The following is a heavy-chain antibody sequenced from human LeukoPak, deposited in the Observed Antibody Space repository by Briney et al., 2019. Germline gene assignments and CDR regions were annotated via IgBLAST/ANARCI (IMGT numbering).Heavy chain of an antibody. CDR3: ARVLNYYDSSGYYFSY. CDR2: ISYHGANK. CDR1: GFTFNSYA. Sequence: GSLRLSCAASGFTFNSYAMHWVRQAPGQGLEWVAVISYHGANKYYADSVKGRFTISRDNSKNTLYLQMNSLRAEDTAVYYCARVLNYYDSSGYYFSYWGQGTLVTVSS. V-gene: IGHV3-30-3*01. D-gene: IGHD3-22*01. J-gene: IGHJ4*02.